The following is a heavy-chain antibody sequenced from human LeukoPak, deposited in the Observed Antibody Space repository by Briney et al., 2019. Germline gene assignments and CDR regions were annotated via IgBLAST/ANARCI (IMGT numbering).Heavy chain of an antibody. CDR3: AKGRYSSSWYWFDP. J-gene: IGHJ5*02. D-gene: IGHD6-13*01. CDR2: IRYDGSNK. V-gene: IGHV3-30*02. CDR1: GFTFSSYG. Sequence: GGSLRLSCAASGFTFSSYGMHWVRQAPGKGLEWVAFIRYDGSNKYYADSVKGRFTISRDNSKNTLYLQMNSLRAEDTAVYYCAKGRYSSSWYWFDPWGQGTLVTDSS.